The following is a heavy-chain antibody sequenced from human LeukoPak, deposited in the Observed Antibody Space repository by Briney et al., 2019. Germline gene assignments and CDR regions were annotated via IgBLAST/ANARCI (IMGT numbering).Heavy chain of an antibody. CDR1: GGSISSSNW. CDR3: ANIFYDFWSGYYGDFDY. D-gene: IGHD3-3*01. J-gene: IGHJ4*02. Sequence: SGTLSLTCAVSGGSISSSNWWSWVRQPPGKGLEWIGEIYHSGSTNYNPSLKSRVTISVDKSKNQFSLKLSSVTAADTAVYYCANIFYDFWSGYYGDFDYWGQGTLVTVSS. CDR2: IYHSGST. V-gene: IGHV4-4*02.